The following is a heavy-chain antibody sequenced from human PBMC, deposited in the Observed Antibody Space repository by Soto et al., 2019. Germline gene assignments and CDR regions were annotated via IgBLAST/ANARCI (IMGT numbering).Heavy chain of an antibody. CDR2: IYYSGST. CDR1: GGSISSGDYY. J-gene: IGHJ3*02. CDR3: ARVRHSGSPCDAFDI. V-gene: IGHV4-30-4*01. D-gene: IGHD1-26*01. Sequence: SSETLSLTCPVSGGSISSGDYYWSWIRQPPGKGLEWIGYIYYSGSTYYNPSLKSRVTISVDTSKNQFSLKLSSVTAADTAVYYCARVRHSGSPCDAFDIWGQGTMVHVSS.